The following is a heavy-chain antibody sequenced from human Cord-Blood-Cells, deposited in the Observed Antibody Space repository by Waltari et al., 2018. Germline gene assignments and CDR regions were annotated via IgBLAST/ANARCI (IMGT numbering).Heavy chain of an antibody. CDR1: GFTFSSSG. J-gene: IGHJ4*02. CDR3: AKDRRSEAFDY. Sequence: QVQLVESGGGMVQPGRSLRLSCAASGFTFSSSGMQWFRQAPGKGLEWVAVISYDGSNKYYADSVKGRFTISRDNSKNTLYLQMNSLRAEDTAVYYCAKDRRSEAFDYWGQGTLVTVSS. CDR2: ISYDGSNK. D-gene: IGHD1-26*01. V-gene: IGHV3-30*18.